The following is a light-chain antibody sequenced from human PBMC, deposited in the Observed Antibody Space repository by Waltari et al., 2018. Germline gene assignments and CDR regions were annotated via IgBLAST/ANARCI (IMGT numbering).Light chain of an antibody. Sequence: DIQLTQSPSYLSAPVGDRVTITCRASQTLTTFLNWYQQRPGTAPKFLIYAASNLETGVPSRFSGGGSGTDFTLTISGLQPDDFATYYCQQSKEVPFTFGQGTKLEIK. V-gene: IGKV1-39*01. J-gene: IGKJ2*01. CDR3: QQSKEVPFT. CDR2: AAS. CDR1: QTLTTF.